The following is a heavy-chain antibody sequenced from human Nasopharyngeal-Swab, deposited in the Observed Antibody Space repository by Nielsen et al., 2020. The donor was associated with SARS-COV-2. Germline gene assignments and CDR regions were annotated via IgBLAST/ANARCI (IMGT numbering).Heavy chain of an antibody. Sequence: SETLSLTCAVSGASISSDYWGWIRQPPGKGLEWIGCVSYSGRTDYNPSLKRRVTISIDTSKKHFSLVLSSLTAANTALYYCTRGSLRTAPDCWGQGTLVTVSS. CDR3: TRGSLRTAPDC. J-gene: IGHJ4*02. D-gene: IGHD4-17*01. V-gene: IGHV4-59*12. CDR1: GASISSDY. CDR2: VSYSGRT.